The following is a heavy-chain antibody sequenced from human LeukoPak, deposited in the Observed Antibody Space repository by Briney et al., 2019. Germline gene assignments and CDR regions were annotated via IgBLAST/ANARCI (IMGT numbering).Heavy chain of an antibody. CDR2: INRSGST. CDR3: ARDGAIVWNHGRYYYYYMDV. V-gene: IGHV4-34*01. CDR1: GGSFSGYY. J-gene: IGHJ6*03. D-gene: IGHD1-14*01. Sequence: SETLSLTCAVYGGSFSGYYWSWIRQPPGKGLEWIGEINRSGSTNYNPSLKSRVTISVDTSKNQFSLKLSSVTAADTAVYYCARDGAIVWNHGRYYYYYMDVWGKGTTVTVSS.